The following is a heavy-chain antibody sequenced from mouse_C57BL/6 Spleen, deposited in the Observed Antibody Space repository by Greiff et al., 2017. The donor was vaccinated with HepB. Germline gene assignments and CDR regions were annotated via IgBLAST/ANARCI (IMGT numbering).Heavy chain of an antibody. J-gene: IGHJ2*01. CDR3: AREGILDITTLVGMDY. CDR2: IHPNSGST. V-gene: IGHV1-64*01. Sequence: QVQLQQPGAELVKPGASVKLSCKASGYTFTSYWMHWVKQRPGQGLEWIGMIHPNSGSTNYNEKFKSKATLTVDKSSSTAYMQLSSLTSEDSAVYYCAREGILDITTLVGMDYWGQGTTLTVSS. CDR1: GYTFTSYW. D-gene: IGHD1-1*01.